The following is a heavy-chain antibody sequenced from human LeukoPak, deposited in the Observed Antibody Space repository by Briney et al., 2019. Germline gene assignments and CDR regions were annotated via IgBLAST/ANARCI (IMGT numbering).Heavy chain of an antibody. V-gene: IGHV4-61*02. D-gene: IGHD3-3*01. CDR1: GGSISSGGYY. J-gene: IGHJ5*02. CDR3: AREVGTIMVNWFDP. CDR2: IYTSGST. Sequence: SETLSLTCTVSGGSISSGGYYWSWIRQPAGKGLEWIGRIYTSGSTNYNPSLKSRVTMSVDTSKNQFSLKLSSVTAADTAVYYCAREVGTIMVNWFDPWGQGTLVTVSS.